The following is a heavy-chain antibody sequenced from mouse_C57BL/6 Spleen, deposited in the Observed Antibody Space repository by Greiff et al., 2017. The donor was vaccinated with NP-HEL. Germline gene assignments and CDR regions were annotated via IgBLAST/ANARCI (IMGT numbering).Heavy chain of an antibody. V-gene: IGHV1-76*01. CDR3: ARGGQLLGNYFDY. D-gene: IGHD6-1*01. J-gene: IGHJ2*01. CDR2: IYPGSGNT. Sequence: QVQLQQSGAELVRPGASVKLSCKASGYTFTDYYITWVKQRPGQGLAWIARIYPGSGNTYYNEKFKGKATLTAENSSSTAYMQLSSLTSEDSAVYFCARGGQLLGNYFDYWGQGTTLTVSS. CDR1: GYTFTDYY.